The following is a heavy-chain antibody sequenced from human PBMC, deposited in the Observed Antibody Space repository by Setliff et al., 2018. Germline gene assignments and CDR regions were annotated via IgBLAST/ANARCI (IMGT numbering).Heavy chain of an antibody. CDR3: ARTYDSSGYHDAFDI. Sequence: SLTCAVYGGSFSGYYWSWIRQPPGKGLEWIGEINHSGSTNYNPSLKSRVTISVDTSKNQFSLKLSSVTAADTAVYYCARTYDSSGYHDAFDIWGQGTMVTVSS. CDR2: INHSGST. D-gene: IGHD3-22*01. V-gene: IGHV4-34*01. CDR1: GGSFSGYY. J-gene: IGHJ3*02.